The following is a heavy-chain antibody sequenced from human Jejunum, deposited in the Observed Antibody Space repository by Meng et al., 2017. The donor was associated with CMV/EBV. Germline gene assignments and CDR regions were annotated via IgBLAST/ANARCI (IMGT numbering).Heavy chain of an antibody. Sequence: LSCAASGFTFDDYPMHWVRQVPGKGLEWVSLITWDGRSARYEDSLKGRFTISRDNSKNSLYLQMNSLRAEDTAMYYCARNARGSGYWGQGTLVTVSS. CDR1: GFTFDDYP. J-gene: IGHJ4*02. V-gene: IGHV3-43*01. D-gene: IGHD3-10*01. CDR2: ITWDGRSA. CDR3: ARNARGSGY.